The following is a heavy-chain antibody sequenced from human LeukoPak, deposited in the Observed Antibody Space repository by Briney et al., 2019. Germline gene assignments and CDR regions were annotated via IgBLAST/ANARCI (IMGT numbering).Heavy chain of an antibody. J-gene: IGHJ5*02. CDR2: IYYSGST. V-gene: IGHV4-39*01. CDR1: GGSISSSSYY. Sequence: SETLSLTCTVSGGSISSSSYYWGWIRQPPGKGLEWIGSIYYSGSTYYNPSLKSRVTISVDTSKNQFSLKLSSVTAADTAVYYCARVQQLVGWFDPWGQGTLVTVSS. CDR3: ARVQQLVGWFDP. D-gene: IGHD6-13*01.